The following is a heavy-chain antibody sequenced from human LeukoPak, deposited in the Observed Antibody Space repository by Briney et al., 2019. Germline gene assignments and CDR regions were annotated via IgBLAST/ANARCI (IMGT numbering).Heavy chain of an antibody. D-gene: IGHD3-3*01. CDR3: AKLPQTYYDFWSGYFYFDY. J-gene: IGHJ4*02. CDR1: GFTFSSYA. CDR2: ISGSGGST. V-gene: IGHV3-23*01. Sequence: GGSLRLSCAASGFTFSSYAMSWVRQAPGKGLEWVSAISGSGGSTYYADSVEGRFTISRDNSKNTLYLQMNSLRAEDTAVYYCAKLPQTYYDFWSGYFYFDYWGQGTLVTVSS.